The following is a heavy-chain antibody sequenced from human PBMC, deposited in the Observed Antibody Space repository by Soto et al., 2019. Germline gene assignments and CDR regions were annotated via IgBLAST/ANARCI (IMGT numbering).Heavy chain of an antibody. J-gene: IGHJ3*02. CDR3: ARGFASGSYFNAFDI. Sequence: SLSLTCAIYGVSFRDSYWNWIRQPPGKGLEWIGEINHRGSRNYNPSLEGRVRISVDTSKNQFSLNVSSVTAADTAVYYCARGFASGSYFNAFDIWGKGTMVTVSS. V-gene: IGHV4-34*01. CDR2: INHRGSR. CDR1: GVSFRDSY. D-gene: IGHD1-26*01.